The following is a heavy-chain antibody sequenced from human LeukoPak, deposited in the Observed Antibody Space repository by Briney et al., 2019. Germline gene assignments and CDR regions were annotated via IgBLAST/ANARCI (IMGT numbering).Heavy chain of an antibody. J-gene: IGHJ3*01. V-gene: IGHV4-30-4*08. Sequence: PSETLCLTCTVSGGSISSASHFWGWVRQSPGEGLEWIGYIFYDGRSHDDSSLRRFPSISVDVSKNQFSLTLGSVTAADTAIYYCAREVNIVGDSDAFDLWGHGTMVAVSS. CDR3: AREVNIVGDSDAFDL. D-gene: IGHD1-26*01. CDR1: GGSISSASHF. CDR2: IFYDGRS.